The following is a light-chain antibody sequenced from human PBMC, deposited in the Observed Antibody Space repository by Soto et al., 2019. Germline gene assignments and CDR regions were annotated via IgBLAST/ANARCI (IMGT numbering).Light chain of an antibody. J-gene: IGLJ1*01. CDR3: SSYTSSTTLYV. Sequence: QSALTQPASVSGTPGQSITISCTGTSRDIGIYNYVSWYQHHPDKAPKLLLYEVTHRPSGVSDRFSGSKSGNTASLTISGLQAEDEADYYCSSYTSSTTLYVFGSGTKLTVL. CDR1: SRDIGIYNY. CDR2: EVT. V-gene: IGLV2-14*01.